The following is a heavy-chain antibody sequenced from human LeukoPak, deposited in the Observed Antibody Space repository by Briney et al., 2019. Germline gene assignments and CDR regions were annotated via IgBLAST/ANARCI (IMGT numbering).Heavy chain of an antibody. Sequence: GGSLRLSCAASGFTFSSYAMHWVRQAPGRGLEWVAVISYDGSNKYYADSVKGRFTISRDNSKNTLYLQMNSLRAEDTAVYYCARRGYGMDVWGQGTTVTVSS. D-gene: IGHD3-10*01. CDR2: ISYDGSNK. V-gene: IGHV3-30-3*01. CDR1: GFTFSSYA. CDR3: ARRGYGMDV. J-gene: IGHJ6*02.